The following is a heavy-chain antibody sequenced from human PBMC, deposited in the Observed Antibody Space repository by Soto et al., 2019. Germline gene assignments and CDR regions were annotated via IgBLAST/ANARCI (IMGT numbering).Heavy chain of an antibody. CDR1: GFTFSNAW. CDR2: IKSKTDGGTT. Sequence: EVQLVESGGGLVKPGGSLRLSCAASGFTFSNAWMNWVRQAPGKGLEWVGRIKSKTDGGTTDYAAPVKGRFTISRDDSKNTLYLQMNSLKTEDTAVYYCTTDDTVVVPAANEYFQHWGQGTLVTVSS. J-gene: IGHJ1*01. CDR3: TTDDTVVVPAANEYFQH. V-gene: IGHV3-15*07. D-gene: IGHD2-2*01.